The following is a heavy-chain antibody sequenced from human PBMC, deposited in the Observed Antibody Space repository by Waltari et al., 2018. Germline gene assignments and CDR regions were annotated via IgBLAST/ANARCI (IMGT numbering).Heavy chain of an antibody. D-gene: IGHD1-26*01. Sequence: QMQLQESGTGLVKPSETLSLTCTVSGCSISGHYWDWIRRPAGKGLEWLGRVYTSCSTNYNPSLKSRVTMSVDTAKNQFSLKLSSVTAADTAVYFFAREIDRGPGRWFDPWGQGTLVTVSS. CDR1: GCSISGHY. CDR2: VYTSCST. V-gene: IGHV4-4*07. CDR3: AREIDRGPGRWFDP. J-gene: IGHJ5*02.